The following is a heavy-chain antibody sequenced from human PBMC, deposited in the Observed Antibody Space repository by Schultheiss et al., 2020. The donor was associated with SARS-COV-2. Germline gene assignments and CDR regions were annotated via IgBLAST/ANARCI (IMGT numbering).Heavy chain of an antibody. J-gene: IGHJ5*02. CDR3: ARSGGDYVWGTEFDP. D-gene: IGHD3-16*01. CDR2: IKQDGSEK. V-gene: IGHV3-7*02. CDR1: GFTFSSYW. Sequence: GGSLRLSCAASGFTFSSYWMSWVRQAPGKGLEWVANIKQDGSEKYYVDSVKGRFTISRDNAKNSLYLQMNSLRAEDTAVYYCARSGGDYVWGTEFDPWGQGTLVTVSS.